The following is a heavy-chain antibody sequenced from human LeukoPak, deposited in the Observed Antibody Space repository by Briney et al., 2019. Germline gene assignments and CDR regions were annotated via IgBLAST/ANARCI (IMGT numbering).Heavy chain of an antibody. CDR2: ISRSGSTR. Sequence: GGSLRLSCAISGFTFSACELTWVRQAPGKGLEWVSYISRSGSTRYYADSVKGRSTISRDNAKNSLYLQMNSLRAEDTAVYYCARVATMVRVPLDALDIWGQGTMVSVSS. J-gene: IGHJ3*02. D-gene: IGHD3-10*01. CDR3: ARVATMVRVPLDALDI. V-gene: IGHV3-48*03. CDR1: GFTFSACE.